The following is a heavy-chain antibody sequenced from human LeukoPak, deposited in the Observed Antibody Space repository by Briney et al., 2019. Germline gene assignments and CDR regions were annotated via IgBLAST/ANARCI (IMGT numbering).Heavy chain of an antibody. D-gene: IGHD6-19*01. Sequence: GESLKISCKGSGYSFTNYWIGWVRQMPGKGLEWMGIIYPGDSVTRYSASFQGQVTISADKSISTAYLQWSSLKASDTAMYYCARLDRVAVAGTGRYYYGMDVWGQGTTVTVSS. CDR1: GYSFTNYW. J-gene: IGHJ6*02. V-gene: IGHV5-51*01. CDR2: IYPGDSVT. CDR3: ARLDRVAVAGTGRYYYGMDV.